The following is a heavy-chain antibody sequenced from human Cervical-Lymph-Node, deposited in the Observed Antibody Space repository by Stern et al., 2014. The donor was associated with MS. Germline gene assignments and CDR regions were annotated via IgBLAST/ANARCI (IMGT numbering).Heavy chain of an antibody. CDR2: IVVGRGKT. D-gene: IGHD4-17*01. CDR1: GFTFSNSG. J-gene: IGHJ3*02. CDR3: AAGDTVAMLGTAIDAFDI. Sequence: QLVESGPEVKKPGSSVKVSCKASGFTFSNSGVQWVRQTRGQRLEWIGWIVVGRGKTNYAQKFQERVTIPRDRSTSTAYMELSSLRSEDTAVFYCAAGDTVAMLGTAIDAFDIWGQGTMVTVSS. V-gene: IGHV1-58*01.